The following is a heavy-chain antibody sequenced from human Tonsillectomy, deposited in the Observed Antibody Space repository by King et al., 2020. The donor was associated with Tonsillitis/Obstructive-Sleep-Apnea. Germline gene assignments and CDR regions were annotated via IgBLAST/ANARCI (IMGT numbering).Heavy chain of an antibody. CDR2: ISGSSRYI. Sequence: QLVQSGGGLVKPGGSLRLSCAASGFTFSNYSMNWVRQAPGKGLEWVSSISGSSRYIYYRDSVKGRFTISRDNAKNSLYLQMNSLRAEDTAVYYCARDSSPVEWLLFDAFDIWGQGTMVTVCS. CDR3: ARDSSPVEWLLFDAFDI. CDR1: GFTFSNYS. J-gene: IGHJ3*02. V-gene: IGHV3-21*01. D-gene: IGHD3-3*01.